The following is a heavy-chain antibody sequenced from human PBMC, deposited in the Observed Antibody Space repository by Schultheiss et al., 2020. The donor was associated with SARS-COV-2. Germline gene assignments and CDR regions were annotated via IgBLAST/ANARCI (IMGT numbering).Heavy chain of an antibody. CDR2: INSGSTI. D-gene: IGHD4-17*01. J-gene: IGHJ5*02. CDR3: ARENYGDESNWFDP. Sequence: GGSLRLSCEASGFTFSSYEMNWVRQAPGKGLEWVSYINSGSTIYYAHSVKGRFTISRDNAKNSVYLQMNSLRAEDTAVYYCARENYGDESNWFDPWGQGTLVTVSS. V-gene: IGHV3-48*03. CDR1: GFTFSSYE.